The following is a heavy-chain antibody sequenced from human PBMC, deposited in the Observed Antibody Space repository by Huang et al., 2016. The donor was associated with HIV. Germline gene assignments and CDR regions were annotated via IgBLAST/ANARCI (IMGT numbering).Heavy chain of an antibody. D-gene: IGHD5-12*01. CDR1: RFTFSNSS. J-gene: IGHJ6*03. CDR2: ISYEGSNK. V-gene: IGHV3-30-3*01. CDR3: ARDLWLRDLYYYYYMDV. Sequence: QVQLVESGGGVVQPGRSLRLACAASRFTFSNSSMPWGRQATGKGLEWVAVISYEGSNKYYADSVKGRFTIARDNSKNTLYLQMNSLRAEDTAVYYCARDLWLRDLYYYYYMDVWGKGTTVTVSS.